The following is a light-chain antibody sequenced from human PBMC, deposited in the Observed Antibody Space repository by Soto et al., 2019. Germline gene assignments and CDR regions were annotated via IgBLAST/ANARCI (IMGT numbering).Light chain of an antibody. Sequence: QSVLTQPASVSESPGQSITISCTGTSSDVGASDYVSWYQQHPGKAPQLIIYEISNRPSGVSNRFSGSKSGNTASLTISGLQPEDESDYYCSSYTTRHTLVFGGGTKRTVL. V-gene: IGLV2-14*01. CDR2: EIS. J-gene: IGLJ2*01. CDR3: SSYTTRHTLV. CDR1: SSDVGASDY.